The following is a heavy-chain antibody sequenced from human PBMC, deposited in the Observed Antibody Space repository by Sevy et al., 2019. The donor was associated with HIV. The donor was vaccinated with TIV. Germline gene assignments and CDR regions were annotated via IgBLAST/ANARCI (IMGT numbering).Heavy chain of an antibody. CDR1: GYTFSTYR. J-gene: IGHJ4*02. CDR2: ISPHNGDT. CDR3: ARAFCSGGRCYSLAY. Sequence: ASVKVSCKVSGYTFSTYRITWVRQAPGQGLEWMGWISPHNGDTNYARKLQGKVSMTTDTSTTTAYMELRGLTSDETALYYCARAFCSGGRCYSLAYWGQGTLVT. V-gene: IGHV1-18*01. D-gene: IGHD2-15*01.